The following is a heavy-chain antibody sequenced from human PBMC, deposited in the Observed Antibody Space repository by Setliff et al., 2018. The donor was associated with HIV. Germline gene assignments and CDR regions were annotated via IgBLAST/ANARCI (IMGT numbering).Heavy chain of an antibody. Sequence: GGSLRLSCVASGFRFRGHAMNWVRQAPGKGLEWVSVISGSGGSTFYADSVKGRFTISRDNSKNTVYLQMNSLRAEDTAVYYCARGYFDWLRAGTFDYWGQGSLVTVSS. J-gene: IGHJ4*02. D-gene: IGHD3-9*01. CDR3: ARGYFDWLRAGTFDY. CDR1: GFRFRGHA. CDR2: ISGSGGST. V-gene: IGHV3-23*01.